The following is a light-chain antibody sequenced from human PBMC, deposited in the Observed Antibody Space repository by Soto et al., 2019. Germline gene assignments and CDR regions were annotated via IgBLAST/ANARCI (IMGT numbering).Light chain of an antibody. V-gene: IGKV1-27*01. Sequence: DIQMTQSPSSLSVSVGDRVTITCRASQDISPYLAWYQQRPGRVPTLLIYAAYTLQSGVPSRFSGSGSGTDFTLTISRLQPEDVATYYCQKYNSAPHTFGQGTKLEIK. J-gene: IGKJ2*01. CDR1: QDISPY. CDR2: AAY. CDR3: QKYNSAPHT.